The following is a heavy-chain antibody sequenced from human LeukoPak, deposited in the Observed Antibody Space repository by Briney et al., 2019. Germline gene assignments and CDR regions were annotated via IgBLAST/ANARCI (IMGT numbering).Heavy chain of an antibody. Sequence: SETLSLTCTVSGGSISSYCWSWIRQPPGKGLEWIGYIYYTGSTKYNPSLKSRVTISVDTSKNQFSLKLSSVTAADTAVYYCASGNDSSGYYYYYYYYGMDVWGQGTTVTVSS. D-gene: IGHD3-22*01. CDR1: GGSISSYC. CDR3: ASGNDSSGYYYYYYYYGMDV. J-gene: IGHJ6*02. V-gene: IGHV4-59*01. CDR2: IYYTGST.